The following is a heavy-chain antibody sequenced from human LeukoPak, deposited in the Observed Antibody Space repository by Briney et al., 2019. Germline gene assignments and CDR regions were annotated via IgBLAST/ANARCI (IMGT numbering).Heavy chain of an antibody. CDR3: ARDGVVGELSQPYCFDY. J-gene: IGHJ4*02. D-gene: IGHD3-10*01. V-gene: IGHV3-66*01. Sequence: GGSLRLSCAASGFTVSSNYMSWVRQAPGKGLEWVSVIYSGGSTYYADSVKGRFTISRDNSKNTLYLQMNSLRAEDTAVYYCARDGVVGELSQPYCFDYWGQGTLVTVSS. CDR2: IYSGGST. CDR1: GFTVSSNY.